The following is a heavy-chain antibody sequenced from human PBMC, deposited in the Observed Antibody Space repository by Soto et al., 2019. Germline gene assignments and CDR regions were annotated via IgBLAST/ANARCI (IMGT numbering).Heavy chain of an antibody. V-gene: IGHV4-39*01. D-gene: IGHD3-10*01. CDR2: IYYSGST. CDR3: ARQYSRIGSGSYYKYNWFDP. J-gene: IGHJ5*02. CDR1: GGSISSSSYY. Sequence: SETLSLTCTVSGGSISSSSYYWGWIRQPPGKGLEWIGSIYYSGSTYYNPSLKSRVTISVDTSKNQFSLKLSSVTAADTAVYYCARQYSRIGSGSYYKYNWFDPWGQGTLVTVSS.